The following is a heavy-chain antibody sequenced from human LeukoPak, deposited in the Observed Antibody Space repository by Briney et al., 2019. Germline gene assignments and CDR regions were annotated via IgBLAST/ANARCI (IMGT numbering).Heavy chain of an antibody. CDR3: ARVSDSSSSVLHY. CDR2: ISSSSSYI. D-gene: IGHD6-13*01. V-gene: IGHV3-21*01. J-gene: IGHJ4*02. CDR1: GFTFSSYS. Sequence: PGGALRLSCAASGFTFSSYSMNWVRQAPGKGLEWVSSISSSSSYIYYADSVKGRFTISRDNAKNSLYLQMNSLRAEDTAVYYCARVSDSSSSVLHYWAQGTLVTVSS.